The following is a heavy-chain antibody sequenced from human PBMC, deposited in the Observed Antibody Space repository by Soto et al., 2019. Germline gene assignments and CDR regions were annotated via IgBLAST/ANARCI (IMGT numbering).Heavy chain of an antibody. V-gene: IGHV4-34*01. J-gene: IGHJ6*02. CDR2: INHSGST. Sequence: LSLTCAVYGGSFSGYYWSWIRQPPGKGLEWIGEINHSGSTNYNPSLKSRVTISVDTSKNQFSLKLSSVTAADTAVYYCARARAQLVLRYFSYYYGMDVWGQGTTVTVSS. CDR3: ARARAQLVLRYFSYYYGMDV. D-gene: IGHD3-9*01. CDR1: GGSFSGYY.